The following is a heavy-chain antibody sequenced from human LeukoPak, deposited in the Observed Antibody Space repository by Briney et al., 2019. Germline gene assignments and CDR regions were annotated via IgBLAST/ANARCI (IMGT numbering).Heavy chain of an antibody. CDR2: INHSGST. D-gene: IGHD1-14*01. CDR1: GGSFGGYY. V-gene: IGHV4-34*01. J-gene: IGHJ6*03. Sequence: SETLSLTCAVYGGSFGGYYWSWIRQPPGKGLEWIGEINHSGSTNYNPSLKSRVTISVDTSKNQFSLKLSSVTAADTAVYYCARSGIHYYYYYMDVWGKGTTVTISS. CDR3: ARSGIHYYYYYMDV.